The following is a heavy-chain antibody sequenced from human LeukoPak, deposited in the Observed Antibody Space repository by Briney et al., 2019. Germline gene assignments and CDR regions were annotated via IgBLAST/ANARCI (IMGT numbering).Heavy chain of an antibody. D-gene: IGHD6-13*01. V-gene: IGHV3-48*03. Sequence: GGSLRLSCAASGFTFSTYEMNWVRQAPGKGLEWVSYIGSSGSTIYYGDSVRGRFTISRDNSKNSLYLQMNSLRAEDTAVYYCAREGPLYSSSWCDYWGQGTLLTVSS. CDR2: IGSSGSTI. CDR3: AREGPLYSSSWCDY. J-gene: IGHJ4*02. CDR1: GFTFSTYE.